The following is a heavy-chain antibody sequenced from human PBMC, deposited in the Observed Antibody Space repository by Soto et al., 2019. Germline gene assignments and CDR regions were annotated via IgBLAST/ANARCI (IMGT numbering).Heavy chain of an antibody. CDR3: AKSMGGSGGGDAFDI. CDR1: GFTFDDYA. V-gene: IGHV3-9*01. J-gene: IGHJ3*02. D-gene: IGHD3-10*01. CDR2: ISWNSGSI. Sequence: GGSLRLSCAASGFTFDDYAMHWVRQAPGKGLEWVSGISWNSGSIGYADSVKGRFTISRDNAKNSLYLQMNSLRAEDTALYYCAKSMGGSGGGDAFDIWGQGTMVTVSS.